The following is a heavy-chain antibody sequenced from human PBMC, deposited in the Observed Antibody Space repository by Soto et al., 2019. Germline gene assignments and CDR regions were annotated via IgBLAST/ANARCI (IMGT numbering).Heavy chain of an antibody. V-gene: IGHV4-61*01. CDR2: IYYSGST. Sequence: QVQLQESGPGLVKPSETLSLTCTVSGGSVSSGSYYWSWIRQPPGKGLEWIGYIYYSGSTNYNPSHKSRVTISVDTSKNQFSRKLSSVTAADTAVYYCARDKGGGGGFDDWGQGTLVTVSS. J-gene: IGHJ4*02. CDR1: GGSVSSGSYY. D-gene: IGHD3-16*01. CDR3: ARDKGGGGGFDD.